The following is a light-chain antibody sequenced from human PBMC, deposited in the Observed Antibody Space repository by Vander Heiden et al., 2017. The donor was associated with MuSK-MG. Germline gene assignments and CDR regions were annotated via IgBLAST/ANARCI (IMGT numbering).Light chain of an antibody. CDR2: QDN. V-gene: IGLV3-1*01. J-gene: IGLJ2*01. CDR3: QAWESSTVV. Sequence: SYELTQPPSVSVSPGQTASITCSGNKLGEKYACWYQQKSGQSPELVIYQDNKRPSGIPERFSSSNSGNTATLTISGTQAMDEADYYCQAWESSTVVFGGGTKLTVL. CDR1: KLGEKY.